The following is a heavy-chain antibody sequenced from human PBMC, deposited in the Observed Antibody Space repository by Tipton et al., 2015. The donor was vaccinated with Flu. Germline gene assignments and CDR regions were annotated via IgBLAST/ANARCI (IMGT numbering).Heavy chain of an antibody. D-gene: IGHD1-14*01. CDR1: GYSFTTYW. J-gene: IGHJ6*02. Sequence: MQLVQSGAEVKKPGESLKISCKASGYSFTTYWIGWVRQMPGKGLEWMGIMYPGDSTIRYSPSFQGQVTMSADKSISTAYLQWSSLKSSDTAMYYCARQPHNYYAMDVWGQGTPVPVSS. CDR3: ARQPHNYYAMDV. V-gene: IGHV5-51*01. CDR2: MYPGDSTI.